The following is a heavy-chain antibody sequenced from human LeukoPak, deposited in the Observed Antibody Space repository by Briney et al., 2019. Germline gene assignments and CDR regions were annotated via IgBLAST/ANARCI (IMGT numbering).Heavy chain of an antibody. CDR1: GFTFSSYA. CDR3: AREYCSGGSCYYYFDY. D-gene: IGHD2-15*01. J-gene: IGHJ4*02. Sequence: GGSLRLSCAASGFTFSSYAMHRVRQAPGKGLEYVSAISSNGGSTYYANSVKGRFTISRDNSKNTLYLQMGSLRAEDMAVYYCAREYCSGGSCYYYFDYWGQGTLVTVSS. CDR2: ISSNGGST. V-gene: IGHV3-64*01.